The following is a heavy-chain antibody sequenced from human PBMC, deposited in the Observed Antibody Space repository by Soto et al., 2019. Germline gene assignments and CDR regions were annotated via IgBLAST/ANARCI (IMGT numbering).Heavy chain of an antibody. J-gene: IGHJ6*03. CDR1: GFTLSGYA. CDR3: ARRARPDFYYMDV. Sequence: EVQLAESGGGLAQPGGSLRLSCAASGFTLSGYAMDWVRQAPGKGLEYVSGISSNGVGTYYANSVQGRFTISRDNSNNTVYLQMGSLRPEDMAVYYCARRARPDFYYMDVWGQGTTVTVAS. D-gene: IGHD6-6*01. V-gene: IGHV3-64*01. CDR2: ISSNGVGT.